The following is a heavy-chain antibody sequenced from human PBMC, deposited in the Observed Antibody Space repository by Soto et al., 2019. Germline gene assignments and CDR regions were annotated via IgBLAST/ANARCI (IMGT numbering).Heavy chain of an antibody. J-gene: IGHJ6*02. CDR2: ISYDGSNK. Sequence: GGSLRLSCAAAGFTFSSYAMHWVRQAPGKGLEWVAVISYDGSNKYYADSVKGRFTISRDNSKNTLYLQMNSLRAEDTAVYYCARVNDFWSGYHLRGMDAWGQGTTFPVSS. CDR1: GFTFSSYA. D-gene: IGHD3-3*01. V-gene: IGHV3-30-3*01. CDR3: ARVNDFWSGYHLRGMDA.